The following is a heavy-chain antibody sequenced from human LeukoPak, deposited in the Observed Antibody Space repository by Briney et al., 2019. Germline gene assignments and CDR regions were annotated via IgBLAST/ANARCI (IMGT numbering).Heavy chain of an antibody. Sequence: ASVKVSCKASGYTFTSYYMHWVRHALGQGLEWMGIINPSGGSTSYAQKFQGRVTMTRDTSTSTVYMELSSLRSEDTAVYYCARDRASGYYYPVGFQHWGQGTLVTVSS. CDR2: INPSGGST. CDR1: GYTFTSYY. J-gene: IGHJ1*01. V-gene: IGHV1-46*01. D-gene: IGHD3-22*01. CDR3: ARDRASGYYYPVGFQH.